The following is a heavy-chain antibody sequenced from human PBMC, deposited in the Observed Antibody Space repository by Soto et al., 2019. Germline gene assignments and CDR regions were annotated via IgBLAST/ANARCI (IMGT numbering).Heavy chain of an antibody. CDR3: ARDSIDGNNGS. Sequence: XSVKVTCRASGYSFTTDGIMFVRHAPGQGLEWMGWISAYNGNTNYAQKLQGRVTMTTDTSTSTAYMELTSLRSDDTAVYYCARDSIDGNNGSWGQGTLVTVS. J-gene: IGHJ5*02. CDR1: GYSFTTDG. D-gene: IGHD1-1*01. V-gene: IGHV1-18*01. CDR2: ISAYNGNT.